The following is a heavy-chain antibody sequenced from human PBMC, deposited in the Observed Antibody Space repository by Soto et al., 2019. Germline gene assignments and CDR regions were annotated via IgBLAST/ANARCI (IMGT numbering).Heavy chain of an antibody. CDR1: GFTFSGYA. Sequence: PGGSLRLSCAASGFTFSGYAMSWVRQSPGKGLEWVSAISGSGGSTYYADSVKGRFTISRDNSKNTLYLQMNSLRAEDTAVYYCAKGPYCSGGSCYPDYYYGMDVWGQGTTVTVSS. J-gene: IGHJ6*02. D-gene: IGHD2-15*01. V-gene: IGHV3-23*01. CDR3: AKGPYCSGGSCYPDYYYGMDV. CDR2: ISGSGGST.